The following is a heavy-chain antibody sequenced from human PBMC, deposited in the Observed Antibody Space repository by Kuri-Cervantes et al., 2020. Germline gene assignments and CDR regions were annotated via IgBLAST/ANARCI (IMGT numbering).Heavy chain of an antibody. J-gene: IGHJ5*02. CDR2: IKGDGSEK. D-gene: IGHD3-3*01. V-gene: IGHV3-52*01. CDR3: ARDGAYYDFWGGYYNNWFDP. CDR1: GFTFSSSW. Sequence: GGSLRLSCAASGFTFSSSWMHWVCQAPEKGLEWVADIKGDGSEKYYVDSVKGRFTISRDNAKNSLYLQMNSLRAEDTAVYYCARDGAYYDFWGGYYNNWFDPWGQGTLVTVSS.